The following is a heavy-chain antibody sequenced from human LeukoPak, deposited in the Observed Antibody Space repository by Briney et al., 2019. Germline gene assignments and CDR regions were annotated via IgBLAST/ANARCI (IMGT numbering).Heavy chain of an antibody. CDR2: IYYSGIT. CDR1: GGSISSNSYY. CDR3: ARTSIAVAGCYYYGMDV. D-gene: IGHD6-19*01. J-gene: IGHJ6*02. Sequence: SETLSLTCTVSGGSISSNSYYWVWIPQPPGKGLEGIVSIYYSGITYSNPYLKTPFTISVDTSKNQFYLKLSSVTAADTAVYYCARTSIAVAGCYYYGMDVWGQGTTVTVSS. V-gene: IGHV4-39*01.